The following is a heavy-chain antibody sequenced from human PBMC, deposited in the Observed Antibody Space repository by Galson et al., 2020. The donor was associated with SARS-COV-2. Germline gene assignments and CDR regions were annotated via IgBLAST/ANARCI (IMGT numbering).Heavy chain of an antibody. V-gene: IGHV1-2*02. Sequence: ASVKVSCKASGYTFTGYYMHWVRQAPGQGLEWMGWINPNSGSTNYAQKFQGRVTMTRDTSISTAYMELSRLRSDDTAVYYCARAGGITIFGVVHSYYYYMDVWGKGTTVTVSS. CDR2: INPNSGST. J-gene: IGHJ6*03. CDR1: GYTFTGYY. CDR3: ARAGGITIFGVVHSYYYYMDV. D-gene: IGHD3-3*01.